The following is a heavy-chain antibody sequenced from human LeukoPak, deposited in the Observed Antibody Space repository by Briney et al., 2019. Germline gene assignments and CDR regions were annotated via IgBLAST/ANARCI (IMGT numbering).Heavy chain of an antibody. CDR1: GGSITNFY. V-gene: IGHV4-59*01. CDR3: ARGGSYWTY. D-gene: IGHD1-26*01. Sequence: SETLSLTCTVSGGSITNFYWNWIRQPPGKGLEWVGYIFSSGSTNYNPSLKSRVTITVDTSTNKFPLKLKSVTAADAAVYYCARGGSYWTYCGQGTLATVSS. J-gene: IGHJ4*02. CDR2: IFSSGST.